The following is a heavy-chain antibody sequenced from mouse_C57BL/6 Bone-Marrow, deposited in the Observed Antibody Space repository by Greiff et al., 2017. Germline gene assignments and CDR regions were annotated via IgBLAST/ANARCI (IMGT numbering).Heavy chain of an antibody. CDR3: TPYDYERDY. V-gene: IGHV14-1*01. CDR2: IDPEDGDT. J-gene: IGHJ2*01. Sequence: VQLQQSGAELVRPGASVKLSCTASGFNIKDYYMHWVKQRPEQGLEWIGRIDPEDGDTEYAPKFQGKATITADTSSDTAYLQLSSLTSEDTAVYYCTPYDYERDYWGQGTTLTVSS. CDR1: GFNIKDYY. D-gene: IGHD2-4*01.